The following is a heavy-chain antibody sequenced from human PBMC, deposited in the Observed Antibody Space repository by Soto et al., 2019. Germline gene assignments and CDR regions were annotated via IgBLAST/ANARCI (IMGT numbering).Heavy chain of an antibody. CDR1: GGSISSGDYY. D-gene: IGHD3-22*01. CDR3: ARDLLTPNYYDSSGFWFYP. CDR2: IYYSGST. J-gene: IGHJ5*02. Sequence: PSETLSLTCTVSGGSISSGDYYWSWIRQHPGTGLEWIGYIYYSGSTYYNPSLKSRVTIAVDTSKNQLALKLSSVTAADTAVYYCARDLLTPNYYDSSGFWFYPWGQGTLVTVSS. V-gene: IGHV4-30-4*01.